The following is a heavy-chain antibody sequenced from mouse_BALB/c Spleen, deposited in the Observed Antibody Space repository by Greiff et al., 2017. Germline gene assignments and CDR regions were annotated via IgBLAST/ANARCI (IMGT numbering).Heavy chain of an antibody. Sequence: EVQLQQSGGGLVQPGGSLRLSCATSGFTFTDYYMSWVRQPPGKALEWLGFIRNKANGYTTEYSASVKGRFTISRDNYQSILYLQMNTLRAEDSATYNCARDNYYGSSYDAMDYWGQGTSVTVSS. CDR1: GFTFTDYY. CDR3: ARDNYYGSSYDAMDY. V-gene: IGHV7-3*02. CDR2: IRNKANGYTT. D-gene: IGHD1-1*01. J-gene: IGHJ4*01.